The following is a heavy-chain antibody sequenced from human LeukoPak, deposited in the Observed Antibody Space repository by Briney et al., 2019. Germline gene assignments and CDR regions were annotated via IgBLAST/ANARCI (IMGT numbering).Heavy chain of an antibody. CDR1: GYSFTSYW. Sequence: GESLKISCKGSGYSFTSYWIGWVRQMPGKGLEWMGIIYPGDSDTRYSPSFQGQVTISADKSISTAYLQWSSLKASDTAMYYCARTHSYCGGDCPSGAFDIWGQGTMVTVSS. V-gene: IGHV5-51*01. D-gene: IGHD2-21*02. CDR2: IYPGDSDT. J-gene: IGHJ3*02. CDR3: ARTHSYCGGDCPSGAFDI.